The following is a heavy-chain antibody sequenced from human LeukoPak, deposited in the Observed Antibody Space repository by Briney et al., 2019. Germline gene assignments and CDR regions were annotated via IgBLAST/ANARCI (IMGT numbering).Heavy chain of an antibody. Sequence: SETLSLTCTVSGGSISSGGYYWSWIRQHPGKGLEWIGYIYYSGSTYYNPSLKSRVTISVDTSKNQFSLKLSSVTAADTAVYYCARENRYYYGFYYFDYWGQGTLVTASS. CDR3: ARENRYYYGFYYFDY. CDR2: IYYSGST. V-gene: IGHV4-31*03. CDR1: GGSISSGGYY. J-gene: IGHJ4*02. D-gene: IGHD3-10*01.